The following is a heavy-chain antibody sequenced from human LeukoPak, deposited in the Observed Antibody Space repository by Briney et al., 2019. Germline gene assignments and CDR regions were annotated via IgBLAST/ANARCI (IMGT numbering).Heavy chain of an antibody. J-gene: IGHJ4*02. CDR2: ISSSSYI. CDR3: AREEEYSYGYCDY. V-gene: IGHV3-21*01. CDR1: GFTFSSYS. D-gene: IGHD5-18*01. Sequence: GGSLRLSCAASGFTFSSYSMNWVRQAPGKGLEWVSSISSSSYIYYADSVKGRFTISRDNAKNSLYLQMNSLRAEDTAVYYCAREEEYSYGYCDYWGQGTLVTVSS.